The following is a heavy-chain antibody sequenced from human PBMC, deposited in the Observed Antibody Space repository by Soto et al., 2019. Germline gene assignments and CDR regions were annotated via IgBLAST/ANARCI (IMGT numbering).Heavy chain of an antibody. CDR3: ARAYTEYCSSSSCYAGHWFEP. CDR1: GDSMSGSDYY. J-gene: IGHJ5*02. Sequence: SETLSLTCAVSGDSMSGSDYYWGWIRQPPGKGLEWIGSIYYSGSTYYNPSLQSRVAISVDTSKNQFSLKLSSVTAADTAVYYCARAYTEYCSSSSCYAGHWFEPWGQGTLVTVSS. CDR2: IYYSGST. D-gene: IGHD2-2*01. V-gene: IGHV4-39*01.